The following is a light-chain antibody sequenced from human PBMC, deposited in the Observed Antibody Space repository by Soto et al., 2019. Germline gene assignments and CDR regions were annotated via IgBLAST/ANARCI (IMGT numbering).Light chain of an antibody. Sequence: EIVMTQSPATLSVSPGERASLSCRASQSISNNLAWYQQRRGQPPRLLIYGSSTRATDIPPRFSGSGSGTEFTLTISSLQSEDSAVYYCHHYNKWPPGTFGQGTKVEIK. V-gene: IGKV3D-15*01. J-gene: IGKJ1*01. CDR2: GSS. CDR1: QSISNN. CDR3: HHYNKWPPGT.